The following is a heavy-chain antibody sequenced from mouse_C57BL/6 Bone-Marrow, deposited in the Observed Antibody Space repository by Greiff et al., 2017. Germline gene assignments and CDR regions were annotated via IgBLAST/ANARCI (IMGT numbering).Heavy chain of an antibody. J-gene: IGHJ3*01. CDR1: GFTFSSYA. CDR3: ARTDYGSAAY. V-gene: IGHV5-4*01. Sequence: EVQRVESGGGLVKPGGSLKLSCAASGFTFSSYAMSWVRQTPEKRLEWVATISDGGSYTYYPDNVKGRFTISRDNAKNNLYLQMSHLKSEDTAMYYCARTDYGSAAYWGQGTLVTVSA. D-gene: IGHD1-1*01. CDR2: ISDGGSYT.